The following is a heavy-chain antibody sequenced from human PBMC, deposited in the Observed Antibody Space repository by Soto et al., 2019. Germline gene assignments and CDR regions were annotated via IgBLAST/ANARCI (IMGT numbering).Heavy chain of an antibody. J-gene: IGHJ1*01. D-gene: IGHD5-18*01. V-gene: IGHV1-3*01. CDR1: GYTFTSYA. Sequence: QVQLVQSGAEVKKPGASVKVSCKASGYTFTSYAMHWVRQAPGQRLEWMGWINADNGNTKYSQKFQGRVTITRDTSARTAYLGLRRVGSAEMGGHYCASGCGVETAMVGSIHHWGQGTLVTVFS. CDR3: ASGCGVETAMVGSIHH. CDR2: INADNGNT.